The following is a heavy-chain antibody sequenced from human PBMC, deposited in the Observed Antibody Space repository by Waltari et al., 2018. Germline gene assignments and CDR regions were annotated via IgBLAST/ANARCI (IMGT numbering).Heavy chain of an antibody. J-gene: IGHJ6*02. V-gene: IGHV7-4-1*02. CDR1: GYTFTDYT. Sequence: QVQLAQSGSELKEPGASVKVSCRTSGYTFTDYTINWVRQAPGQGLEWMGWINTKNGHPTSVQGFTGRFVFSLDTSVSTTYLQITGLKAEDTAVYFCARALLGLTNRLDVWGQGTTVTISS. CDR2: INTKNGHP. D-gene: IGHD4-17*01. CDR3: ARALLGLTNRLDV.